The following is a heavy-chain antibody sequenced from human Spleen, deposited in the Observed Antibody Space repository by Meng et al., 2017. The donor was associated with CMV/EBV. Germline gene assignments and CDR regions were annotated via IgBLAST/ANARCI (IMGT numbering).Heavy chain of an antibody. CDR1: GGTFSSYA. J-gene: IGHJ4*02. CDR2: IIPILGIA. Sequence: SVKVSCKASGGTFSSYAISWVRQAPGQGLEWMGGIIPILGIANYAQKFQGRVTITADKSTSTAYMELSSLRSEDTAVYYCARGDTAMTDFDYWGQGTLVTVSS. D-gene: IGHD5-18*01. CDR3: ARGDTAMTDFDY. V-gene: IGHV1-69*10.